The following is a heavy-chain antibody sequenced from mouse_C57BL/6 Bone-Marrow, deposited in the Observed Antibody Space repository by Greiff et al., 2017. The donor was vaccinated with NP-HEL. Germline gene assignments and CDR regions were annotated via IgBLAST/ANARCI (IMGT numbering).Heavy chain of an antibody. CDR3: APLGRLRRPYYAMDC. CDR1: GYTFTSYW. V-gene: IGHV1-64*01. CDR2: IHPNSGST. Sequence: VKLQQPGAELVKPGASVKLSCKASGYTFTSYWMHWVKQRPGQGLEWIGMIHPNSGSTNYNEKFKSKATLTVDKSSSTAYMQLSSLTSEDSAVYYCAPLGRLRRPYYAMDCWGQGTSVTVSS. D-gene: IGHD2-2*01. J-gene: IGHJ4*01.